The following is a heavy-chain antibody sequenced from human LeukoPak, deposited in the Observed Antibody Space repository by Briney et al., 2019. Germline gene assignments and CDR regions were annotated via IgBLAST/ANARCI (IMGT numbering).Heavy chain of an antibody. J-gene: IGHJ4*02. CDR3: ARVNYYDSTGPGAR. V-gene: IGHV3-66*01. Sequence: GGSLRLSCAASGFTVSSNYMSWVRQAPGKGLEWVSVIYSGGNTYYADSVKGRFTISRDNAKNSLYLQMNSLRAEDTAVYYCARVNYYDSTGPGARWGQGTLVTVSS. CDR1: GFTVSSNY. CDR2: IYSGGNT. D-gene: IGHD3-22*01.